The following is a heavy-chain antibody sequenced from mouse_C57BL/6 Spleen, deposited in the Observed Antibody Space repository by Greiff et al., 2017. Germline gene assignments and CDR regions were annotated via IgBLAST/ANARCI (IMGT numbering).Heavy chain of an antibody. V-gene: IGHV1-62-2*01. CDR2: FYPGSGSI. CDR1: GYTFTEYT. D-gene: IGHD1-1*01. CDR3: ARHNYYGSSYDWYFDV. Sequence: VQRVESGAELVKPGASVKLSCKASGYTFTEYTIHWVKQRSGQGLEWIGWFYPGSGSIKYNEKFKDKATLTADKSSSTVYMELSRLTSEDSAVYFCARHNYYGSSYDWYFDVWGTGTTVTVSS. J-gene: IGHJ1*03.